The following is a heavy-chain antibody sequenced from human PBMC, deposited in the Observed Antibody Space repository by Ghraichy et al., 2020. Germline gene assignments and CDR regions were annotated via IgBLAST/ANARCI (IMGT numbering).Heavy chain of an antibody. CDR3: ARGPGDCSGGSCYSRYFDL. J-gene: IGHJ2*01. CDR1: GGSFSGYY. Sequence: SETLSPTCAVYGGSFSGYYWSWIRQPPGKGLEWIGEINHSGSTNYNPSLKSRVTISVDTSKNQFSLKLSSVTAADTAVYYCARGPGDCSGGSCYSRYFDLWGRCTLVTVSS. D-gene: IGHD2-15*01. V-gene: IGHV4-34*01. CDR2: INHSGST.